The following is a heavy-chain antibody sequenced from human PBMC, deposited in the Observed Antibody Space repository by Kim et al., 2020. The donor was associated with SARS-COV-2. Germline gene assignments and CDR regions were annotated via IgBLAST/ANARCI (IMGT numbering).Heavy chain of an antibody. J-gene: IGHJ4*02. D-gene: IGHD3-3*01. CDR1: GGSISSSSYY. V-gene: IGHV4-39*01. Sequence: SETLSLTCTVSGGSISSSSYYWGWIRQPPGKGLEWIGSIYYSGSTYYNPSLKSRVTISVDTSKNQFALKLSSVTAADTAVYYCARVFFGVVTSGGDYWGQGTLVTVSS. CDR3: ARVFFGVVTSGGDY. CDR2: IYYSGST.